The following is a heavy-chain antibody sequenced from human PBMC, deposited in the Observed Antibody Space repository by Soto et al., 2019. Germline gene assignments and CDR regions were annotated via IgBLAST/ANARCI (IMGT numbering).Heavy chain of an antibody. D-gene: IGHD3-9*01. J-gene: IGHJ5*02. Sequence: GGSLRLSCAASGFTFSSYAMSWVRQAPGKGLEWVSAISGSGGSTYYADSVKGRFTISRDNSKNTLYLQMNSLRAEDTAVYYCAKDGSILRYFDWLDNWFDPWGQGTLVTVSS. V-gene: IGHV3-23*01. CDR3: AKDGSILRYFDWLDNWFDP. CDR1: GFTFSSYA. CDR2: ISGSGGST.